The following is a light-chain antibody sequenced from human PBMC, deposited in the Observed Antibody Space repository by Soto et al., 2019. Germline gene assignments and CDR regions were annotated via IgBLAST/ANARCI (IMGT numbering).Light chain of an antibody. CDR3: QSYDTSLSGARV. V-gene: IGLV1-40*01. CDR2: GST. CDR1: SSNSGAGYD. J-gene: IGLJ1*01. Sequence: QSVLTQPPSVSGAPGQRFTISCTGGSSNSGAGYDVNWYQQFPGTVPRLLIYGSTNRPSGVPDRFSGSKSGTSASLAITGLQAEDEAHYHCQSYDTSLSGARVFGTGTKLTVL.